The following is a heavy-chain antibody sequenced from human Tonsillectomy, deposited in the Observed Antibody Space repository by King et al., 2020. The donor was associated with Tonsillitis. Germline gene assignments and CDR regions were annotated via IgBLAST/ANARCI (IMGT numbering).Heavy chain of an antibody. V-gene: IGHV4-34*01. Sequence: VQLQQWGAGLLKPSETLSLTCAVYGGSFSGYYWSWIRQPPGKGLEWIGEINHSGSTNYNPSLKSRVTISVDTSKNQFSLKLSSVTAADTAVYYWARGGGWLLRSSWFDPWGQGTLVTVSS. D-gene: IGHD3-22*01. J-gene: IGHJ5*02. CDR2: INHSGST. CDR3: ARGGGWLLRSSWFDP. CDR1: GGSFSGYY.